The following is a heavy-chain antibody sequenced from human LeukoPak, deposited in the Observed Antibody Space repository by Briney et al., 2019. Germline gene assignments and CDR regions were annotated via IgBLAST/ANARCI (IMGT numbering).Heavy chain of an antibody. V-gene: IGHV3-53*01. Sequence: GGSLRLSCAASGFTVSSNYMSWVRQAPGKGLEWVSVIYSGGSTYYADSVKGRFTISRDNSKNTLYLQMNSLRAEDTAVYYCARDKHDYDILTGSLGYYGMDVWGQGTTVTVSS. D-gene: IGHD3-9*01. CDR3: ARDKHDYDILTGSLGYYGMDV. CDR1: GFTVSSNY. J-gene: IGHJ6*02. CDR2: IYSGGST.